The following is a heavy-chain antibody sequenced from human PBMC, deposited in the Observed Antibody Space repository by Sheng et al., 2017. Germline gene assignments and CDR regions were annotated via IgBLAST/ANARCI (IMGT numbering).Heavy chain of an antibody. CDR1: GGSISSYY. J-gene: IGHJ6*02. CDR2: IYTSGST. CDR3: ARAPESQKVRGVIIKSHGMDV. V-gene: IGHV4-4*07. D-gene: IGHD3-10*01. Sequence: QVQLQESGPGLVKPSETLSLTCTVSGGSISSYYWSWIRQPAGKGLEWIGRIYTSGSTNYNPSLKSRVTMSVDTSKNQFSLKLSSVTAADTAVYYCARAPESQKVRGVIIKSHGMDVCGQGTTVTVSS.